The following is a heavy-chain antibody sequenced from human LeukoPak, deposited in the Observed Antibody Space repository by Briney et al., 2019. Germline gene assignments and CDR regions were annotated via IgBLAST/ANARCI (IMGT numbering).Heavy chain of an antibody. CDR1: GGSISSYY. CDR2: IYTSGST. V-gene: IGHV4-4*07. CDR3: ARGVVVAAMGVSVDY. D-gene: IGHD2-15*01. J-gene: IGHJ4*02. Sequence: SETLSLTCTVSGGSISSYYWSWIRQPAGKGLEWIGRIYTSGSTNYNPSLESRVTMSVDTSKNQFSLKLSSVTAADTAVYYCARGVVVAAMGVSVDYWGQGTLVTVSS.